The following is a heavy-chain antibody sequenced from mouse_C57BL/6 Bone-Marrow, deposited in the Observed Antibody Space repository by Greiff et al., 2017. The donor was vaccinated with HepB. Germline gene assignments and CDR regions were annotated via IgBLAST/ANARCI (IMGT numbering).Heavy chain of an antibody. J-gene: IGHJ4*01. V-gene: IGHV10-3*01. Sequence: EVHLVESGGGLVQPKGSLKLSCAASGFTFNTYAMHWVRQAPGKGLEWVARIRSKSSNYATYYADSVKDRFTISRDDSQSMLYLQMNNLKTEDTAMYYCVARSTMVTTRTRLYAMDYWGQGTSVTVSS. D-gene: IGHD2-2*01. CDR2: IRSKSSNYAT. CDR3: VARSTMVTTRTRLYAMDY. CDR1: GFTFNTYA.